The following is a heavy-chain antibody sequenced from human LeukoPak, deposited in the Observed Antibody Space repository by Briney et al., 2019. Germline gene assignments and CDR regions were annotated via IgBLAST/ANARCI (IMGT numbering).Heavy chain of an antibody. J-gene: IGHJ6*03. D-gene: IGHD3-3*01. V-gene: IGHV1-24*01. Sequence: ASVKVSRKVSGYTLTELSVHWVRQAPGKGLEWMGGFDPEDGETIYAQKFQGRVTMTEDTSTDTAYMELSSLRSEDTAVYYCATVADFWSGYLKYYYMDVWGKGTTVTVSS. CDR3: ATVADFWSGYLKYYYMDV. CDR1: GYTLTELS. CDR2: FDPEDGET.